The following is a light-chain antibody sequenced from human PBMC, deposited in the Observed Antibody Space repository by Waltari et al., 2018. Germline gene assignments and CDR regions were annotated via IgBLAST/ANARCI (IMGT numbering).Light chain of an antibody. CDR2: AAS. J-gene: IGKJ5*01. CDR1: QTVIIY. V-gene: IGKV1-39*01. Sequence: DIHLTQSPSSLSASVGDRVTITCRTTQTVIIYLNWYQQKPGKAPKLLIYAASSLQSGVPARFSGSGSGTDCTLTISSLQPEDFATYYCQQSYSGPITFGQGTRLENK. CDR3: QQSYSGPIT.